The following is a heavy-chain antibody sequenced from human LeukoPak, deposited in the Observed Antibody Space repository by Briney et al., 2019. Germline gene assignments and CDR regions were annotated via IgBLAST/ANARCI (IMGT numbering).Heavy chain of an antibody. J-gene: IGHJ3*02. CDR3: ARASGSWGAFDI. V-gene: IGHV1-3*01. Sequence: GASVKLSCNPSGYTFTSYAMHSVRQSPGHRPEWRGWINAGNGNTKYSQKFQGRVTITRDTAASTAYMELSRLRSEDTAVYYCARASGSWGAFDIWGQGTMVTVSS. CDR2: INAGNGNT. CDR1: GYTFTSYA. D-gene: IGHD1-26*01.